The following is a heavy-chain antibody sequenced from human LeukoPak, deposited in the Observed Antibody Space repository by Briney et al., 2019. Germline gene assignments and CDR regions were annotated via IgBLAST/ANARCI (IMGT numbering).Heavy chain of an antibody. V-gene: IGHV4-39*07. D-gene: IGHD1-26*01. CDR2: IYYSGST. CDR3: ARPGIVAATLYFQH. J-gene: IGHJ1*01. Sequence: SETLSLTCTVSGVSISSSSYYWGWIRQPPGKGLEWIGSIYYSGSTYYNPSLKSRVTISVDTSKNQFSLKLSSVTAADPAVYYCARPGIVAATLYFQHWGQGTLVTVSS. CDR1: GVSISSSSYY.